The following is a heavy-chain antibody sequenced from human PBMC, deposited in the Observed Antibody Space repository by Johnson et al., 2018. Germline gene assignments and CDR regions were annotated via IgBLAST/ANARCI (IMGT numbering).Heavy chain of an antibody. CDR1: GFTFSSFA. CDR3: ARWGLKFLGAFDM. V-gene: IGHV3-30-3*01. D-gene: IGHD3-3*01. Sequence: VQLVESGGDVVQPGGSLRLSCAASGFTFSSFAMHWVRQAPGKGLEWLGLVSNDGGNSYYADSVKGRFSVSRDNSENMVYREMNSLVFEDTALYYCARWGLKFLGAFDMWGQGTLVTVSS. CDR2: VSNDGGNS. J-gene: IGHJ3*02.